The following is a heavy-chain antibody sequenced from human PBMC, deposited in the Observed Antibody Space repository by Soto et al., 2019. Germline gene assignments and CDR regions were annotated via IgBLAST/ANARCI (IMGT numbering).Heavy chain of an antibody. Sequence: PAGSLRLSCAASGFTFSSSAMHWVRQAPGKGQEWVAVISYDGSNKYYADTVKGRFTISRDNSKNTLYLQMNSLRAEDTAVYYCAKERPGLNYYGSGRRYFDYWGQGTLVTVSS. D-gene: IGHD3-10*01. CDR3: AKERPGLNYYGSGRRYFDY. V-gene: IGHV3-30*18. CDR1: GFTFSSSA. J-gene: IGHJ4*02. CDR2: ISYDGSNK.